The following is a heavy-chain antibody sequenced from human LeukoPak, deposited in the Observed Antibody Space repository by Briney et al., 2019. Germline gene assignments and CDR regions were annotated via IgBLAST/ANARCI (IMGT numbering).Heavy chain of an antibody. D-gene: IGHD2-2*01. CDR1: GFTFSNYD. J-gene: IGHJ6*02. V-gene: IGHV3-13*01. Sequence: GGSLRLSRAGSGFTFSNYDMHWVRQATGKGLEWVSAFHTPGDTHYSDSVKGRFATSRENAKNSFYPQMNTLRAGDTAVYYCARGSCSSSSCYQRLNGLDVWGQGTPVTVSS. CDR3: ARGSCSSSSCYQRLNGLDV. CDR2: FHTPGDT.